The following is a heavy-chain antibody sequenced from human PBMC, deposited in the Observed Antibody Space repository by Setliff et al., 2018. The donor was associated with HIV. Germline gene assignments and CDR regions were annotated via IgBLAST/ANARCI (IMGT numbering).Heavy chain of an antibody. CDR1: GASISTYY. V-gene: IGHV4-59*01. D-gene: IGHD3-3*01. CDR3: ARDRGSYNFWSGLARGDNWFDP. Sequence: SETLSLTCTVSGASISTYYWSWIRQPPGKGLEWIGYIFYSGSSNYNPSLKSRVTMSVDTSKDQFSLSLTSVTAADTAVYYCARDRGSYNFWSGLARGDNWFDPWGQGTLVTVSS. CDR2: IFYSGSS. J-gene: IGHJ5*02.